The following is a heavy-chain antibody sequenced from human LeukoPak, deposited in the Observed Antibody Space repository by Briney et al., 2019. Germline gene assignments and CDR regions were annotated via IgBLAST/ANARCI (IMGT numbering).Heavy chain of an antibody. Sequence: GASVKVSCKASGYTFTGYYMHWVRQAPGQGLEWMGWINPNSGGTNYAQKFQGWVTMTRDTSISTAYMELSRLRSDDTAVYYCAREPHTAMVDHWYYYYGMDVWGQGTTVTVSS. CDR1: GYTFTGYY. CDR3: AREPHTAMVDHWYYYYGMDV. CDR2: INPNSGGT. V-gene: IGHV1-2*04. D-gene: IGHD5-18*01. J-gene: IGHJ6*02.